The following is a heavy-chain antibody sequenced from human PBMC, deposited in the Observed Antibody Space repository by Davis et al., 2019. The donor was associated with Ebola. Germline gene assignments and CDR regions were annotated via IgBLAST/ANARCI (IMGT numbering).Heavy chain of an antibody. Sequence: MPSETLSLTCAVYGGSFSGYYWSWVRQPPGKRLEWIGEINHSGSTNYNPSLKSRVTISVDTSKNQFSLKLTSVTAADTAVYFCARHGDRGDTVKGMDVWGPGTTVTVSS. V-gene: IGHV4-34*01. CDR2: INHSGST. D-gene: IGHD3-10*01. CDR1: GGSFSGYY. CDR3: ARHGDRGDTVKGMDV. J-gene: IGHJ6*02.